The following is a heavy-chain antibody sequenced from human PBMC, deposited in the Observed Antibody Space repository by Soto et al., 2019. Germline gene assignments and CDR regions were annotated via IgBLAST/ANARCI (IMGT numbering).Heavy chain of an antibody. Sequence: GGCLRLSCAASGFTFSSYDMHWVRQATGKGLEWVSAIGTAGDTYYPGSVKGRFTISRENAKNSLHLQMNSLRAEDTAMYYCARGRRDGYKKSYYFDYWGQGTLVTVSS. V-gene: IGHV3-13*01. CDR1: GFTFSSYD. J-gene: IGHJ4*02. CDR2: IGTAGDT. CDR3: ARGRRDGYKKSYYFDY. D-gene: IGHD5-12*01.